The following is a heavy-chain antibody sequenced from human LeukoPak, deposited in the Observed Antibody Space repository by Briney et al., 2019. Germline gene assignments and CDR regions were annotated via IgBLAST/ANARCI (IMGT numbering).Heavy chain of an antibody. Sequence: SETLSLTCAIYDGSFSGFYWSWIRQPPGKGLEWIGEIVDSGSTNYNPALKSRVTISVDTSKNQFSLKLTSVTAADTAVYYCARRLRFVGVWFDPWGQGTLVTVSS. J-gene: IGHJ5*02. CDR1: DGSFSGFY. D-gene: IGHD3-10*01. V-gene: IGHV4-34*12. CDR2: IVDSGST. CDR3: ARRLRFVGVWFDP.